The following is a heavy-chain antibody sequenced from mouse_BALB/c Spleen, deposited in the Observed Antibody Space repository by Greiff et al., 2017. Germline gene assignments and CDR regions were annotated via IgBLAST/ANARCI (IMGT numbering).Heavy chain of an antibody. Sequence: EVQGVESGTVLARPGASVKMSCKASGYTFTSYWMHWVKQRPGQGLEWIGAIYPGNSDTSYNQKFKGKAKLTAVTSTSTAYMELSSLTNEDSAVYYCTRGWLLRFDYWGQGTTLTVSS. CDR1: GYTFTSYW. CDR2: IYPGNSDT. V-gene: IGHV1-5*01. J-gene: IGHJ2*01. D-gene: IGHD2-3*01. CDR3: TRGWLLRFDY.